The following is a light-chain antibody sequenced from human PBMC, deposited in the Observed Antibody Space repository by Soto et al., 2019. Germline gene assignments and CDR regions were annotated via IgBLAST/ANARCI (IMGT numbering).Light chain of an antibody. CDR1: QSLLHSNGYNS. Sequence: DIVMTQSPLSLPVTPGEPASISCRSSQSLLHSNGYNSLDWYLQKPGQSPQLLIYSGSNRASGVPDRFGGSGSGTDFTLKISRVEVEDVGVYYCMQALHTRTFGQGTKLEIK. J-gene: IGKJ2*01. V-gene: IGKV2-28*01. CDR3: MQALHTRT. CDR2: SGS.